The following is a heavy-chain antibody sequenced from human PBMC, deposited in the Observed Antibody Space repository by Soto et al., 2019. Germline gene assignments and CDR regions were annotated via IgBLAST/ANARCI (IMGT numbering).Heavy chain of an antibody. J-gene: IGHJ4*02. CDR3: ARQAGRIGGDC. D-gene: IGHD3-16*01. Sequence: SETLSLTCTVSGGPLTASYWSWIRQPPGKGLEWIAYINNNGDSKHNPSLKSRATTSLDTSKNQFSLKLNSVTAADTAVYYCARQAGRIGGDCWGQGILVTVSS. V-gene: IGHV4-59*08. CDR2: INNNGDS. CDR1: GGPLTASY.